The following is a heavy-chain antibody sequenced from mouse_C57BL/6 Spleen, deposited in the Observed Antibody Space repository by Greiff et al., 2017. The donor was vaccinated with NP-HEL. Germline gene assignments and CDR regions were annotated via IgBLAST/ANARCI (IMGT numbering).Heavy chain of an antibody. V-gene: IGHV5-6*01. CDR1: GFTFSSYG. D-gene: IGHD2-5*01. CDR3: AREGILVTTYYFDY. Sequence: EVQVVESGGDLVKPGGSLKLSCAASGFTFSSYGMSWVRQTPDKRLEWVATISSGGSYTYYPDSVKGRFTISRDNAKNTLYLQMSSLKSEDTAMYYCAREGILVTTYYFDYWGQGTTLTVSS. J-gene: IGHJ2*01. CDR2: ISSGGSYT.